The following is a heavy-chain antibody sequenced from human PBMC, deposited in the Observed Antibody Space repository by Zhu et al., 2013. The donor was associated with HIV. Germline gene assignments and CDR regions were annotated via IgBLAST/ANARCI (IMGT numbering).Heavy chain of an antibody. CDR2: IIPIFGTA. V-gene: IGHV1-69*01. J-gene: IGHJ3*02. D-gene: IGHD1-26*01. CDR3: ARDRGLGRTGSQAEPDDAFDI. CDR1: GGTFSSYA. Sequence: QVQLVQSGAEVKKPGSSVKVSCKASGGTFSSYAISWVRQAPGQGLEWMGGIIPIFGTANYAQKFQGRVTITADESTSTAYMELSSLRSEDTAVYYCARDRGLGRTGSQAEPDDAFDIWGQGTMVTVSS.